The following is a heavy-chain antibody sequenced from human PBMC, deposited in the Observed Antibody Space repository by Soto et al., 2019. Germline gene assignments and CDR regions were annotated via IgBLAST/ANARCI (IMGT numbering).Heavy chain of an antibody. CDR1: GYTLTELS. CDR3: ATVQAHLDGIAAAGTLDY. J-gene: IGHJ4*02. D-gene: IGHD6-13*01. V-gene: IGHV1-24*01. CDR2: FDPEDGET. Sequence: ASVKVSCKVSGYTLTELSMHWVRQAPGKGLEWMGGFDPEDGETIYAQKFQGRVTMTEDTSTDTAYMELSSLRSEDTAVYYCATVQAHLDGIAAAGTLDYWGQGTLVTVSS.